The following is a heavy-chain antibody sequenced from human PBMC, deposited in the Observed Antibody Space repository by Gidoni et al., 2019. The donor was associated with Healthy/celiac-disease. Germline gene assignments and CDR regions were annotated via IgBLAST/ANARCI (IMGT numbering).Heavy chain of an antibody. V-gene: IGHV3-30*04. J-gene: IGHJ4*02. CDR3: ARSIAAAGTLTF. Sequence: QVQLVASGGGVVQPGRSLRLSCAASGFTFSSYAMHWVRQAPGKGLEWVAVISYDGSNKYYADSVKGRFTISRDNSKNTLYLQMNSLRAEDTAVYYCARSIAAAGTLTFWGQGTLVTVSS. CDR2: ISYDGSNK. CDR1: GFTFSSYA. D-gene: IGHD6-13*01.